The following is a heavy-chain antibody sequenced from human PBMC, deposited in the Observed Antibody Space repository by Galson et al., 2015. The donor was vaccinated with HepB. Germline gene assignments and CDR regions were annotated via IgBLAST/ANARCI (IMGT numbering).Heavy chain of an antibody. J-gene: IGHJ4*02. V-gene: IGHV3-30*04. Sequence: SLRLSCAASGFTFSSYAMHWVRQAPGKGLEWVAVISYDGSNKYYADSVKGRFTISRDDSKSTAYLQMNSLKTEDTAVYYCTRLGDLSGYSSKWGQGTLVTVSS. CDR3: TRLGDLSGYSSK. CDR1: GFTFSSYA. CDR2: ISYDGSNK. D-gene: IGHD6-13*01.